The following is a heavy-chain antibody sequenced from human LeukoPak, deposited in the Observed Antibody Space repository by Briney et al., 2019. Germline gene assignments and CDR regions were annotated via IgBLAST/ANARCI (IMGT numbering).Heavy chain of an antibody. V-gene: IGHV3-7*03. J-gene: IGHJ6*02. CDR2: VNRDGSET. CDR1: GFALSSHW. Sequence: QRWGALRLSCAASGFALSSHWMTWVRQVPGRGPEWVANVNRDGSETYYLDSVKGRFTISKDNAKNSLYLQMNSLRAEDTAVYYCARDLGDSYYYYYGMDVWGQGTTVTVSS. D-gene: IGHD1-26*01. CDR3: ARDLGDSYYYYYGMDV.